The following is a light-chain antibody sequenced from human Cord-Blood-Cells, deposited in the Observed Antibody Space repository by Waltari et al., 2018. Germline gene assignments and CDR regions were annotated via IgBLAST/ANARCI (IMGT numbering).Light chain of an antibody. J-gene: IGLJ2*01. CDR2: EVS. V-gene: IGLV2-8*01. Sequence: QSALTQPPSASGSPGQSVTISCTGTSSDVGGYNYVSWYQQHPGKAPKLMLYEVSKRPSGVPDRFSGPKSGKTASLTVSGIQAEDEADYYCSSYAGSNNLVFGGGTKLTVL. CDR1: SSDVGGYNY. CDR3: SSYAGSNNLV.